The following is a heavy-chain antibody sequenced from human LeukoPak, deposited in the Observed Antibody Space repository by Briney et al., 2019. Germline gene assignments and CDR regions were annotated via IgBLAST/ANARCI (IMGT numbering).Heavy chain of an antibody. CDR2: IRNDGNKY. CDR1: GFTFSNDG. CDR3: AREGGGYGAPPVFFDY. D-gene: IGHD4-17*01. Sequence: GRSLRLSCAASGFTFSNDGMHWVRQAPGKGLDWVAFIRNDGNKYNYAESVKGRFTISRDNAKNSLYLQMNSLRAEDTAIYYCAREGGGYGAPPVFFDYWGQGTLVTVSS. V-gene: IGHV3-33*08. J-gene: IGHJ4*02.